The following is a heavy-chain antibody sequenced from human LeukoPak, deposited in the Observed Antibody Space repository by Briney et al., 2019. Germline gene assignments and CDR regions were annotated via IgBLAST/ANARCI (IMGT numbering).Heavy chain of an antibody. CDR3: ARGYCSATSCFDP. V-gene: IGHV4-4*02. Sequence: SGTLSHTCAVSGGSISSSNWWSWVRQPPGKGLEWIGEIYHSGSTNYNPSLKSRVTISVDTSEDQFSLKLSSVTAADTAVYYCARGYCSATSCFDPWGQGTLVTVSS. CDR2: IYHSGST. J-gene: IGHJ5*02. CDR1: GGSISSSNW. D-gene: IGHD2-2*01.